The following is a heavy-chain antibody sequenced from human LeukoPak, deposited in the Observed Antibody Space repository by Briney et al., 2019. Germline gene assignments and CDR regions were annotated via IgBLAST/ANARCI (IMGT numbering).Heavy chain of an antibody. CDR2: ISGRGGST. CDR1: EFTFSSYA. Sequence: PGGSLRLSCAASEFTFSSYAMSWVRQAPGKGLEWVSTISGRGGSTYYADSVKGRVTISRDNSKNTLYLQMNSLRAEDTAVYYCTKYDGPIYFDYWGQGTLVTVSS. CDR3: TKYDGPIYFDY. D-gene: IGHD3-3*01. V-gene: IGHV3-23*01. J-gene: IGHJ4*02.